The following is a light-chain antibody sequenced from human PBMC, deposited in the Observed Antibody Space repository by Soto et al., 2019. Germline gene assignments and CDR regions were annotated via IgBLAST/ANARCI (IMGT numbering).Light chain of an antibody. CDR1: QYISDY. CDR3: QETYSLSRT. J-gene: IGKJ3*01. V-gene: IGKV1-39*01. CDR2: AAS. Sequence: DIQMTQSPSSLSASIGDRVTITCRASQYISDYLHWYQQKPGKAPKLLIYAASNLQSGVPSRFSGSGSGTDFTLTISSLQPEDFATYYCQETYSLSRTFGPGTKVDIK.